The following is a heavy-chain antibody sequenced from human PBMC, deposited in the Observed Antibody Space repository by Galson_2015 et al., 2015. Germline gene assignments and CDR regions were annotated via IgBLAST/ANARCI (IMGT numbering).Heavy chain of an antibody. J-gene: IGHJ4*02. V-gene: IGHV3-66*01. Sequence: SLRLSCAASGFTVSNNYMNWVRQAPGRGLEWVSVLYSGGTTYYADSVEGRFTISRDNSKTTLYLQMNSLRADDTAVYYCARGQGAPGTYDYWGQGTLVTVSS. CDR2: LYSGGTT. D-gene: IGHD6-13*01. CDR1: GFTVSNNY. CDR3: ARGQGAPGTYDY.